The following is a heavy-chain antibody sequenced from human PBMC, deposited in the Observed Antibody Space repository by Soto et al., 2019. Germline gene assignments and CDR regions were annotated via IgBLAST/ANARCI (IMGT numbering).Heavy chain of an antibody. J-gene: IGHJ4*02. Sequence: PGGSLRLSCAASGFTFSSYEMNWVRQAPGKGLEWVSYISSSGSTIYYADSVKGRFTISRDNAKNSLYLQMNSLRAEDTAVYYCARATSRSRFGDFFDYWGQGNLVTVSS. CDR2: ISSSGSTI. CDR1: GFTFSSYE. D-gene: IGHD3-10*01. CDR3: ARATSRSRFGDFFDY. V-gene: IGHV3-48*03.